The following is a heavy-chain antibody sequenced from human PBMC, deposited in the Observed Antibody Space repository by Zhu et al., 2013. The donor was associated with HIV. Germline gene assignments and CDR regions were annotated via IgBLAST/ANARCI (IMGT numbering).Heavy chain of an antibody. Sequence: VQLVQSGAEVKKPGSSVKVSCKASGGTFSSYAISWVRQAPGQGLEWMGGIIPIFGTANYAQKFQGRVTITADKSTSTAYMELSSLRSEDTAVYYCARFQVELRPQEKYYYYGMDVWGQGTTVTVSS. D-gene: IGHD1-7*01. CDR3: ARFQVELRPQEKYYYYGMDV. CDR2: IIPIFGTA. CDR1: GGTFSSYA. J-gene: IGHJ6*02. V-gene: IGHV1-69*06.